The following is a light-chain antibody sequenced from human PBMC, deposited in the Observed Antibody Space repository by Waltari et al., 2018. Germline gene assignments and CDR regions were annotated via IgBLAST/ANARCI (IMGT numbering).Light chain of an antibody. CDR3: SSYISSSTLEV. CDR1: SKDVGGYNY. Sequence: QSALTQPASVSGSPGQSIPISCTGPSKDVGGYNYVPSYQQHPGKAPKLMIFDVSNRPSGVSNRFSGSKSGNTASLTISGLQAEDEADYYCSSYISSSTLEVFGGGTRLTVL. J-gene: IGLJ3*02. CDR2: DVS. V-gene: IGLV2-14*03.